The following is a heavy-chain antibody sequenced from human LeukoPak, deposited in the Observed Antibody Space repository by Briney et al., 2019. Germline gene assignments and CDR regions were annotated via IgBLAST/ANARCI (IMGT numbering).Heavy chain of an antibody. J-gene: IGHJ6*02. V-gene: IGHV3-15*01. CDR1: GFSFSNAW. Sequence: GGSLRLSCAASGFSFSNAWMSWVRQAPGKGLDWIGRIKSKTDGGTTEYAAPVKGRFTISRDDSKNTLYLQMNSLKTEDTAVYYCNTAKSLVRGALHYGMEDWGQGTTVTVSS. CDR2: IKSKTDGGTT. CDR3: NTAKSLVRGALHYGMED. D-gene: IGHD3-10*01.